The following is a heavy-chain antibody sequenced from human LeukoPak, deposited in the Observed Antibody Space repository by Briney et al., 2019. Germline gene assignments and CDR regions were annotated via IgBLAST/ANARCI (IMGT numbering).Heavy chain of an antibody. CDR2: INQDASVR. J-gene: IGHJ5*02. CDR1: GFTFSSHW. Sequence: GGSLRLSCVASGFTFSSHWMHWVRQAPGKGLEWVSRINQDASVRDYAGSARGRFTISRDNSKNTLYLQMNSLRAEDTAVYYCARDGAAAATGTWAWGQGTLVTVSS. D-gene: IGHD6-13*01. CDR3: ARDGAAAATGTWA. V-gene: IGHV3-74*01.